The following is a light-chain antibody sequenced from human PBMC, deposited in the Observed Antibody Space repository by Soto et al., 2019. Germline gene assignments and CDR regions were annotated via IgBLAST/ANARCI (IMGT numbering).Light chain of an antibody. CDR3: QQYNNWYT. CDR1: QSVSSN. J-gene: IGKJ2*01. Sequence: EIVMTQSPATLSVSPGERATLSCRASQSVSSNLAWYQQKPGQAPRLLIYGASTRATGIPVRFSGSGSGTEFTLTISSLHSEDFAVYYCQQYNNWYTFGQGTKLEIK. V-gene: IGKV3-15*01. CDR2: GAS.